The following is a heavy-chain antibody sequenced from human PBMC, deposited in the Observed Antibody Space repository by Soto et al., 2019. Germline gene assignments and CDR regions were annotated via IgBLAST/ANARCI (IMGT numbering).Heavy chain of an antibody. J-gene: IGHJ6*02. V-gene: IGHV1-69*13. CDR2: IIPIFGTA. Sequence: GASVKVSCKASGGTFSSYAMSWVRQAPGQGLEWMGGIIPIFGTANYAQKFQGRVTITADESTSTAYMELSSLRSEDTAVYYCARSSYSSGYNSVSDYYYGMDVWGQGTTVTVSS. CDR3: ARSSYSSGYNSVSDYYYGMDV. D-gene: IGHD6-19*01. CDR1: GGTFSSYA.